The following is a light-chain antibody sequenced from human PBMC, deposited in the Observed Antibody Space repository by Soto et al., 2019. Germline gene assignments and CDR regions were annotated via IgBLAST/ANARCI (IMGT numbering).Light chain of an antibody. J-gene: IGKJ3*01. CDR3: QQYYSTPPVT. CDR2: WAS. Sequence: DIVMTQSPDSLAVSLGERATINCKSSQSVLYSSNNKNYLAWYQQKPGQPPKLLIYWASTRESGVPDRFSGSGSGTDFTRTISSLQAEDVAVYYCQQYYSTPPVTFGTGTKVDIK. CDR1: QSVLYSSNNKNY. V-gene: IGKV4-1*01.